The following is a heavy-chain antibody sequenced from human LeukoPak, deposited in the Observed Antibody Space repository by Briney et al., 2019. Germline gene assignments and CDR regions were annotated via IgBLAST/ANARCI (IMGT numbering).Heavy chain of an antibody. CDR3: ARVLRGGNTGYSFDI. Sequence: PGGSLRLSCAASKFTFSDYYMTWVRQAPGKGLECVSYMSSGGSTLSYADSVKGRVAISRDNAKNSLYLQMNGLRAEDTAVYYCARVLRGGNTGYSFDIWGQGTMVTVSS. V-gene: IGHV3-11*01. CDR2: MSSGGSTL. CDR1: KFTFSDYY. J-gene: IGHJ3*02. D-gene: IGHD2-15*01.